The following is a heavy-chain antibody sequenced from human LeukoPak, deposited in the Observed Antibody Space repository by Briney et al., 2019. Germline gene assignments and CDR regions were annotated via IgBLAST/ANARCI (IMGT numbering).Heavy chain of an antibody. CDR2: ISGSGGST. V-gene: IGHV3-23*01. J-gene: IGHJ3*02. D-gene: IGHD1-26*01. CDR3: ARAPDSGTHNSGAFDI. Sequence: GGSLRLSCAASGFTFSSYAMSWVCQAPAKGLEWVSAISGSGGSTYYADSVKGRFTSSRDNAKNTLYLQMNSLRAEDTALYYCARAPDSGTHNSGAFDIWGQGTMVTVSS. CDR1: GFTFSSYA.